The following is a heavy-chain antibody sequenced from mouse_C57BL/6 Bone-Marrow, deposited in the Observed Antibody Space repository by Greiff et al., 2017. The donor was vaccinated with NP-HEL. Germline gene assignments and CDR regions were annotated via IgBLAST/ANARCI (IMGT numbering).Heavy chain of an antibody. Sequence: VQLKESGPELVKPGASVKMSCKASGYTFTDYNMHWVKQSHGKSLEWIGYINPNNGGTSYNQKFKGKATLTVNKSSSTAYMELRSLTSEDSAVYYCAIIYYYGSSPYYYAMDYWGQGTSVTVSS. CDR3: AIIYYYGSSPYYYAMDY. CDR2: INPNNGGT. J-gene: IGHJ4*01. V-gene: IGHV1-22*01. CDR1: GYTFTDYN. D-gene: IGHD1-1*01.